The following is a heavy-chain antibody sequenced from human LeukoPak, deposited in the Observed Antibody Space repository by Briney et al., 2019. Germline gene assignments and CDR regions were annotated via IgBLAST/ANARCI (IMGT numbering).Heavy chain of an antibody. D-gene: IGHD2-2*01. J-gene: IGHJ6*03. Sequence: PSETLSLTCTVSGYSISSGYYWGWIRQPPGKGLEWIGSIDHSGSTNDNPSLKSRVTVSVDTSKNQFSLKLSSVTAADTAVYYCARAPHCTSTSCYVGGYHMDVWGKGTTVTVSS. CDR3: ARAPHCTSTSCYVGGYHMDV. CDR2: IDHSGST. V-gene: IGHV4-38-2*02. CDR1: GYSISSGYY.